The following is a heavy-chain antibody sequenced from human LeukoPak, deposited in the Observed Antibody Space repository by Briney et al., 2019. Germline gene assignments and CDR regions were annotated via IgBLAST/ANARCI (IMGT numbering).Heavy chain of an antibody. CDR1: GFTFSSYA. Sequence: GGSLRLSCAASGFTFSSYAMSWVRQAPGKGLEWVSGISGGGGSTYYADSVKGRFTISRDNSKNTLYLQMNSLRAEDTAVYYCARGGGGSCYDWGQGTLVTVSS. D-gene: IGHD2-15*01. V-gene: IGHV3-23*01. CDR2: ISGGGGST. J-gene: IGHJ4*02. CDR3: ARGGGGSCYD.